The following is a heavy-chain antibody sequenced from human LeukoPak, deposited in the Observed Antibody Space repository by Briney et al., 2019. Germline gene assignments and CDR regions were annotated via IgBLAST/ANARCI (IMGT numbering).Heavy chain of an antibody. D-gene: IGHD3-22*01. CDR3: ARDRQYYYDSSGYYASALDI. CDR1: GYTFTSYY. J-gene: IGHJ3*02. V-gene: IGHV1-46*01. Sequence: ASVKVSCKASGYTFTSYYMHWVRQAPGQGLEWMGIINPSGGSTSYAQKFQGRVTMTRDTSTSTVYMELSSLRSEDTAVYYCARDRQYYYDSSGYYASALDIWGQGTMVTVSS. CDR2: INPSGGST.